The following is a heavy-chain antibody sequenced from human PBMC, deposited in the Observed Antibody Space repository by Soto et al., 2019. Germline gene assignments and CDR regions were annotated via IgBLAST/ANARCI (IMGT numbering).Heavy chain of an antibody. V-gene: IGHV1-2*02. CDR3: ARDLEKGGGSAGFDY. J-gene: IGHJ4*02. D-gene: IGHD1-26*01. CDR1: GYTFTVYY. CDR2: INPKSGGT. Sequence: WASVKVSCKASGYTFTVYYMHWVRQAPGQGLEWMGWINPKSGGTMYPQKFQGRVTMTWDTSISTAYMALTRLRSDDTAVYYCARDLEKGGGSAGFDYWGQGTLVTVSS.